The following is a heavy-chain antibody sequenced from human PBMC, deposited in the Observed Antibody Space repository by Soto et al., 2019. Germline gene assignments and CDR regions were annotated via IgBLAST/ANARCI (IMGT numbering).Heavy chain of an antibody. CDR1: GFTFSSYG. D-gene: IGHD4-4*01. CDR3: ARGKPRYSNYPWDYYYYMDV. V-gene: IGHV3-33*01. CDR2: IWYDGSNK. Sequence: PGGSLRLSCAASGFTFSSYGMHWVRQAPGKGLEWVAVIWYDGSNKYYADSVKGRFTISRDNSKNTLYLQMNSLRAEDTAVYYCARGKPRYSNYPWDYYYYMDVWGKGTTVTVSS. J-gene: IGHJ6*03.